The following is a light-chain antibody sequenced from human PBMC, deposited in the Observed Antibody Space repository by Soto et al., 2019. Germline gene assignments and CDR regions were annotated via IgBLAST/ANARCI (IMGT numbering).Light chain of an antibody. J-gene: IGLJ3*02. CDR3: AAWDDSLNGVV. V-gene: IGLV1-44*01. CDR2: SND. Sequence: QLVLTQPPSASGTPGQRVTISCSGSTSNIGSNTVNWYQQLPGSAPTLLMFSNDKRPSGVPDRFSGSKSGTSVSLAISGLQSEHEADYYCAAWDDSLNGVVFGGGTKLTVL. CDR1: TSNIGSNT.